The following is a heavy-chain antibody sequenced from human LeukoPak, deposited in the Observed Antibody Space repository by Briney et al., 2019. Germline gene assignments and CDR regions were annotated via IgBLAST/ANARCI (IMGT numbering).Heavy chain of an antibody. V-gene: IGHV4-59*08. CDR2: IYSSGST. CDR3: ARFIATTGFDH. Sequence: PSETLSLTCSVSGGSISGYYWSWIRQPPGKGLGWIGYIYSSGSTNYNPSLRSRVTISLDTSKNQFSLKLSSLTAADTAVYFCARFIATTGFDHWGQGTLVTVSS. J-gene: IGHJ4*02. CDR1: GGSISGYY. D-gene: IGHD6-13*01.